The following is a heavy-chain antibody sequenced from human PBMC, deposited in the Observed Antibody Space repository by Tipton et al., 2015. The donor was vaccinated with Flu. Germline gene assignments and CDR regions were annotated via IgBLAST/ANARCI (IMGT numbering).Heavy chain of an antibody. D-gene: IGHD2-15*01. CDR1: GGSISSYY. CDR3: ARVGLVAGFLPFDY. CDR2: IYYSGST. V-gene: IGHV4-59*01. Sequence: GLVKPSETLSLTCTVSGGSISSYYWSWIRQPPGKGLEWIGYIYYSGSTNYNPSLKSRVTISVDTSKNQFSLKLSSVTAADTAVYYCARVGLVAGFLPFDYWGQGTLVTVSS. J-gene: IGHJ4*02.